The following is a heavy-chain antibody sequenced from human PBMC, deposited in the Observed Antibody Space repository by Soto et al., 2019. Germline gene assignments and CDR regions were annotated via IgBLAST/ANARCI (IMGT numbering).Heavy chain of an antibody. CDR2: INPDGGGT. J-gene: IGHJ6*02. Sequence: QVQLVQSGAEVKKPGASVKVSCKASGYTFTSYYMHWVRLAPGQGLEWMGIINPDGGGTSYAQQFQGIVIMTMDTSTSTVYMEMSSLRSEDTAVYYCAVGGNYLSMDVWGQGTTVTVSS. D-gene: IGHD4-4*01. CDR1: GYTFTSYY. CDR3: AVGGNYLSMDV. V-gene: IGHV1-46*01.